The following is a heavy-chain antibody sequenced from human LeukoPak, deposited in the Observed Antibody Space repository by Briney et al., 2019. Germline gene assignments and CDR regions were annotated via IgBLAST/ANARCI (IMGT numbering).Heavy chain of an antibody. D-gene: IGHD2-2*01. CDR1: GFTFSSYA. CDR3: AKGGVVPAAMGDYYYGMDV. J-gene: IGHJ6*02. V-gene: IGHV3-23*01. CDR2: ISGSGGST. Sequence: GGSLRLSCAASGFTFSSYAMSWVRQAPGKGLEWVSAISGSGGSTYYADSVKGRFTISRDNSKNTLYLQMNSLRAEDTAVYYCAKGGVVPAAMGDYYYGMDVWGQGTTVTVSS.